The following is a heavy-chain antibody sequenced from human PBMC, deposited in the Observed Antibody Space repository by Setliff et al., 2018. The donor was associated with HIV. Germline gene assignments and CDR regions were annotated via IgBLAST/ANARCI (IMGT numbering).Heavy chain of an antibody. J-gene: IGHJ4*02. Sequence: SETLSLTCTVPGGSINRSNYYWGWIRQPPGKGLEWIGTISYTGSTYYDPSLKSRVTISLDTSKNQFFLKLSSVTAPDTAIYSCARQTWEYYDTLTGYYRSPKNFDSWGQGTQVTVSS. CDR2: ISYTGST. CDR3: ARQTWEYYDTLTGYYRSPKNFDS. CDR1: GGSINRSNYY. D-gene: IGHD3-9*01. V-gene: IGHV4-39*01.